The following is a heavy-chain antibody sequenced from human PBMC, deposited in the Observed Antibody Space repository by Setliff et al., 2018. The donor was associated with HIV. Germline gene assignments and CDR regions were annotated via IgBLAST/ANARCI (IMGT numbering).Heavy chain of an antibody. CDR1: GFTFSNYW. V-gene: IGHV3-7*01. CDR2: IKDDGSAK. Sequence: GGSLRLSCAASGFTFSNYWMNWVRQAPGKGLEWVANIKDDGSAKYYVDSVKGRFTISRDNAKNSLSLQMDSLSPEDTAVYYCAIGLLTGEIDYWGQGTLVTVSS. J-gene: IGHJ4*02. CDR3: AIGLLTGEIDY. D-gene: IGHD3-9*01.